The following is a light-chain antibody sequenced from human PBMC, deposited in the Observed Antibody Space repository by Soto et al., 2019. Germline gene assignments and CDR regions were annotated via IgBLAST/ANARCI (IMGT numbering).Light chain of an antibody. CDR3: QQYGILRLT. CDR1: QSVSSSY. CDR2: GAS. Sequence: EIVLTQSPGTLSLSPGERATLSCRASQSVSSSYLAWYQQKPGQAPRLLIYGASSRATGIPDRFSGSGSGTDFTLTISRLEPVVFVVYYRQQYGILRLTFGGGTKVGIK. V-gene: IGKV3-20*01. J-gene: IGKJ4*01.